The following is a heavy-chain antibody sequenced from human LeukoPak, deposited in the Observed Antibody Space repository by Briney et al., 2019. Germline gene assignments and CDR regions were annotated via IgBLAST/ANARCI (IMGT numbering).Heavy chain of an antibody. Sequence: GGSLSLSCTASGFTFGDYAMSWVRQAPGKGLEWVGRIKSKTDGGTTDYAAPVKGRFTISRDDSKNTLYLQMNSLKTEDTAVYYCTTARISLYYFDYWGQGTLVTVSS. J-gene: IGHJ4*02. CDR3: TTARISLYYFDY. CDR1: GFTFGDYA. V-gene: IGHV3-15*01. CDR2: IKSKTDGGTT. D-gene: IGHD3-10*01.